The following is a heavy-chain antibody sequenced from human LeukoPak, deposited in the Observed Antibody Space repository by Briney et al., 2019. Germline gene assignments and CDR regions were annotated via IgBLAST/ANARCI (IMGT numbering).Heavy chain of an antibody. CDR1: GFTFSSYS. Sequence: GGSLGLSCAASGFTFSSYSMNWVRQAPGKGLEWVSSISSSSSYIYYADSVKGRFTISRDNAKNSLYLQMNSLRAEDTAVYYCASKAVAGTVDYWGQGTLVTVSS. CDR2: ISSSSSYI. V-gene: IGHV3-21*01. D-gene: IGHD6-19*01. J-gene: IGHJ4*02. CDR3: ASKAVAGTVDY.